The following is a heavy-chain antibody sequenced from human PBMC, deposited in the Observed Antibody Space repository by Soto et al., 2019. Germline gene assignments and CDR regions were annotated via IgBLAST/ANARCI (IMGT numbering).Heavy chain of an antibody. Sequence: SETLSLTCTVSGGSISSYYWSWIRQPPGKGLEWIGYIYYSGSTNYNPSLTSRVTISVDTSKNQFSLKLSSVTAADTAVYYCARECPSSSVCSLGFDYWGQGTLVTVSS. V-gene: IGHV4-59*01. CDR1: GGSISSYY. CDR3: ARECPSSSVCSLGFDY. D-gene: IGHD6-19*01. J-gene: IGHJ4*02. CDR2: IYYSGST.